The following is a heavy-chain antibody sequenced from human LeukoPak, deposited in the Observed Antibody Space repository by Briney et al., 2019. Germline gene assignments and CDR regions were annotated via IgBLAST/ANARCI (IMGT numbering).Heavy chain of an antibody. CDR2: LWYDGSQK. Sequence: GGSLRLSCAASGFTFASQAMHWVRQAPGTGLEWVAFLWYDGSQKYYGDPVKGRFTISRDNSKNTLYLQMNSLRAEDTAVYYCAKEKGSYGDPFDYWGQGTLVTVSS. CDR3: AKEKGSYGDPFDY. J-gene: IGHJ4*02. D-gene: IGHD4-17*01. V-gene: IGHV3-30*02. CDR1: GFTFASQA.